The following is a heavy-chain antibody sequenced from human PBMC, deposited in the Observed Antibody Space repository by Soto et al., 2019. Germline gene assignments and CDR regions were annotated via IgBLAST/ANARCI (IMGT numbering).Heavy chain of an antibody. CDR2: IYYGGSI. Sequence: SETLSLTCSVACCSIRGGYWTWIRQPPGKGLEWIGYIYYGGSINYNPSLKSRVIISVDTAKNQFSLRLSSVTAADTAVYYCTGAYYDINGFRLDPWVQGTLVT. CDR3: TGAYYDINGFRLDP. D-gene: IGHD3-22*01. CDR1: CCSIRGGY. V-gene: IGHV4-59*01. J-gene: IGHJ5*02.